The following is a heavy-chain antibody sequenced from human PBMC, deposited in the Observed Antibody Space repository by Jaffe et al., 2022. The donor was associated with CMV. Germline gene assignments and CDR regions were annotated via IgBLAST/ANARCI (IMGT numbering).Heavy chain of an antibody. J-gene: IGHJ5*02. V-gene: IGHV3-74*01. D-gene: IGHD3-10*01. CDR3: ATYGSGKFGP. Sequence: EVQLVESGGGLVQPGGSLRLSCPASKLSLSAYCMHWFRQAPGKGLVWVSNICRGGAVTHYADSVKGRFTISIDNARNTFYLEMNGLKAEDTAFYYCATYGSGKFGPWGQGTSVTVSS. CDR2: ICRGGAVT. CDR1: KLSLSAYC.